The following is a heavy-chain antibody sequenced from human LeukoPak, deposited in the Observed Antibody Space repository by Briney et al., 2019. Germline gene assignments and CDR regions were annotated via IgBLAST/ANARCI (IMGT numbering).Heavy chain of an antibody. J-gene: IGHJ4*02. CDR1: GGSFSGYY. V-gene: IGHV4-39*01. CDR2: IYYSGLT. D-gene: IGHD6-19*01. Sequence: SETLSLTCAVYGGSFSGYYWGWIRQPPGKGLEWIGSIYYSGLTYYNPSLKSRVTISVDTSKKQLSLKLTSVTAADTAVYYCATPGYSSGWYWVYWGQGNLVTVSS. CDR3: ATPGYSSGWYWVY.